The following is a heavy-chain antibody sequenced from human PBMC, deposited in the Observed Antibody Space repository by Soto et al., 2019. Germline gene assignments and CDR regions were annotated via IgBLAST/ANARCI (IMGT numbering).Heavy chain of an antibody. V-gene: IGHV3-33*01. CDR2: IWYDGSNK. CDR3: AREDYGSGSFDY. CDR1: EFTFSSYG. Sequence: QVQLVESGGGVVQPGRSLRLSCAASEFTFSSYGMHWVRQAPGKGLEWVAVIWYDGSNKYYADSVKGRFTISRDNSKNTLYLQMNSLRPEDTAVYYCAREDYGSGSFDYLGQGTLVTVSS. D-gene: IGHD3-10*01. J-gene: IGHJ4*02.